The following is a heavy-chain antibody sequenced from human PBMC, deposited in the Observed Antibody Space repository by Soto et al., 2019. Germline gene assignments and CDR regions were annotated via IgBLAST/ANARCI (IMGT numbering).Heavy chain of an antibody. Sequence: TSETLSLTCTVSGGSISTYYWSWIRQPAGKGLEWIGRIDTSGNTNYNPSLKSLVTMSVDTSKKQFSLKLSSVTAADTAVFYCARHYSSGSRNWFDPWGQGTLVTVSS. CDR1: GGSISTYY. CDR2: IDTSGNT. V-gene: IGHV4-4*07. J-gene: IGHJ5*02. CDR3: ARHYSSGSRNWFDP. D-gene: IGHD6-19*01.